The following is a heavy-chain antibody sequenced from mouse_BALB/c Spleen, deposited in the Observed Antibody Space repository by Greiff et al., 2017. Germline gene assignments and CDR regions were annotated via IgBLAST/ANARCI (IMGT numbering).Heavy chain of an antibody. D-gene: IGHD1-1*01. V-gene: IGHV2-9*02. CDR2: IWAGGST. CDR1: GFSLTSYG. J-gene: IGHJ4*01. CDR3: ARVTTTVVARKDYYAMDY. Sequence: VQLQQSGPGLVAPSQSLSITCTVSGFSLTSYGVHWVRQPPGKGLEWLGVIWAGGSTNYNSALMSRLSISKDNSKSQVFLKMNSLQTDDTAMYYCARVTTTVVARKDYYAMDYWGQGTSVTVSS.